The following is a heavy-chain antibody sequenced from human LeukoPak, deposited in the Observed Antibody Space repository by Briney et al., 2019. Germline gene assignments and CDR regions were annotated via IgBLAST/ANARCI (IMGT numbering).Heavy chain of an antibody. CDR2: IWYDGINK. CDR3: ARDGGAAAGTGYFDN. CDR1: EFTFSSYC. J-gene: IGHJ4*02. V-gene: IGHV3-33*01. Sequence: SLRLSCAASEFTFSSYCMHWVRQAPGKGLEWVAVIWYDGINKYYAESVKGRFTISRDNSKNTLYLQMNSLRAEDTAVYYCARDGGAAAGTGYFDNWGQGTLVTVSS. D-gene: IGHD6-13*01.